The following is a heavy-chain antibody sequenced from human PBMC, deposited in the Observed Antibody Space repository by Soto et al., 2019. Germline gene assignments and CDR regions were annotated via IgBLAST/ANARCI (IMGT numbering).Heavy chain of an antibody. CDR2: ISAYNANT. CDR1: GYTFTSSG. V-gene: IGHV1-18*01. J-gene: IGHJ4*02. CDR3: ARWAPPNDY. Sequence: QVQLEQSGAEVKKPGASVKVSCKASGYTFTSSGVSWVRQAPGQGLEWMGWISAYNANTNYAQKHQGRVTTTTDTSTSTAYMELRSLSADDAAVYYSARWAPPNDYWGQGTLVTVSS.